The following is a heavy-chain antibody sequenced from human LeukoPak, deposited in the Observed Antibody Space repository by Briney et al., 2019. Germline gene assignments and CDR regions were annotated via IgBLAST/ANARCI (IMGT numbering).Heavy chain of an antibody. V-gene: IGHV3-23*01. CDR3: AKDVYGDYGGLDY. Sequence: PVESLRLSCAASGFTFSTYALSWVRQAPGKGLEWVSSIRGSDGSAYYADSVKGRFAISRDNSKNTLYLQMNSLRAEDTAVYYCAKDVYGDYGGLDYWGQGTLVTVSS. CDR2: IRGSDGSA. CDR1: GFTFSTYA. D-gene: IGHD4-17*01. J-gene: IGHJ4*02.